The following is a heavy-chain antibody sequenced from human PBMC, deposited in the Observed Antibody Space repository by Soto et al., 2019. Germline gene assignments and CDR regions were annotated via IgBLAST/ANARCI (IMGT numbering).Heavy chain of an antibody. V-gene: IGHV3-23*01. CDR3: ATGSGWYGDNWFDP. Sequence: LRLSCAASGFTFSSYAMSWVRQAPGKGLEWVSAISGSGGSTYYADSVKGRFTISRDNSKNTLYLQMNSLRAEDTAVYYCATGSGWYGDNWFDPWGQGTLVTVSS. CDR2: ISGSGGST. D-gene: IGHD6-19*01. CDR1: GFTFSSYA. J-gene: IGHJ5*02.